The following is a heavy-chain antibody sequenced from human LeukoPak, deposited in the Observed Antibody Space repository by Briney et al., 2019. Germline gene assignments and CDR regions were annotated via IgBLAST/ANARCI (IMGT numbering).Heavy chain of an antibody. V-gene: IGHV3-53*01. D-gene: IGHD3-22*01. CDR3: AKGLSSGYYVYFDY. J-gene: IGHJ4*02. CDR2: LYSGGST. Sequence: PGGSLRLSCAASGFTVSSTYMSWVRQAPGKGLEWVSTLYSGGSTHYADSVKGRFTISRDNSKNTLYLQMNSLRAEDTAVYYCAKGLSSGYYVYFDYWGQGTLVTVSS. CDR1: GFTVSSTY.